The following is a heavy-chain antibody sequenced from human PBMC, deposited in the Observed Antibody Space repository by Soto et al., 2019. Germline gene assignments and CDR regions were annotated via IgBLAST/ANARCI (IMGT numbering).Heavy chain of an antibody. CDR1: GGTFSSYA. Sequence: SVKVSCKASGGTFSSYAIIWVRQAPGQGLEWMGGIIPIFGTANYAQKFQGRVTITADESTSTAYMELSSLRSEDTAVYYCARGKGYCSGKCVDFDYWGQGTLVTVSS. CDR3: ARGKGYCSGKCVDFDY. V-gene: IGHV1-69*13. CDR2: IIPIFGTA. J-gene: IGHJ4*02. D-gene: IGHD2-15*01.